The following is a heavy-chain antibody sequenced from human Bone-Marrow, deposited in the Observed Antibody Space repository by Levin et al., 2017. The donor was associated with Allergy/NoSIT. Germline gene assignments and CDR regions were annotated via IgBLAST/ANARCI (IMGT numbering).Heavy chain of an antibody. V-gene: IGHV3-30*01. CDR3: ASFWFGDDFDY. CDR2: ISYDGTLK. D-gene: IGHD3-10*01. CDR1: GFTLSRFA. Sequence: GESLKISCAASGFTLSRFAMHWVRQTPGKGLEWVASISYDGTLKNYADSVKGRFTISRDNPNNMVLLHMNYLRPDDTALYYCASFWFGDDFDYWGQGTLVTVSS. J-gene: IGHJ4*02.